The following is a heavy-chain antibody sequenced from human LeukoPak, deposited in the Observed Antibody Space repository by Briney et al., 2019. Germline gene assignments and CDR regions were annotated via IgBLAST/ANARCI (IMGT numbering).Heavy chain of an antibody. CDR3: ARDDCSSISCYHNWYDP. V-gene: IGHV3-7*01. CDR2: IKQDGSEK. D-gene: IGHD2-2*01. CDR1: GFTFSSYW. Sequence: TGGSLRLSCVASGFTFSSYWMSWVRQAPGKGLEWVANIKQDGSEKYYVDSVKGRFTISRDNAKNSLYLQMNSLRAEDTAVYYCARDDCSSISCYHNWYDPWGQGTLVTVSP. J-gene: IGHJ5*02.